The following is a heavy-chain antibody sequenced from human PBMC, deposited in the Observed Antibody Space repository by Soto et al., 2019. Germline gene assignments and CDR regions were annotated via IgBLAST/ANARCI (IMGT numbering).Heavy chain of an antibody. J-gene: IGHJ5*02. CDR3: ARQRIAAAQFDP. CDR1: GYSFTSYW. CDR2: IDPSDSYT. V-gene: IGHV5-10-1*01. D-gene: IGHD6-13*01. Sequence: GESLKICCKGSGYSFTSYWISWVRQMPGKGLEWMGRIDPSDSYTNYSPSFQGHVTISADKSISTAYLQWSSLKASDTAMYYCARQRIAAAQFDPWGQGTLVTVSS.